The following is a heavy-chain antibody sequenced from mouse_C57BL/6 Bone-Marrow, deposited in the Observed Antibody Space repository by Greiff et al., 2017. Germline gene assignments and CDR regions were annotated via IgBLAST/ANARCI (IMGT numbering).Heavy chain of an antibody. J-gene: IGHJ1*03. CDR1: GYTFTSYT. CDR2: INPSSGYT. D-gene: IGHD1-1*01. V-gene: IGHV1-4*01. Sequence: QVQLKESGAELARPGASVKMSCKASGYTFTSYTMHWVKQRPGQGLEWIGYINPSSGYTKYNQKFKDKATLTADKSSSTAYMQLSRLTSEDSAVYDTLRGYVDVEGTGTTVTVSA. CDR3: LRGYVDV.